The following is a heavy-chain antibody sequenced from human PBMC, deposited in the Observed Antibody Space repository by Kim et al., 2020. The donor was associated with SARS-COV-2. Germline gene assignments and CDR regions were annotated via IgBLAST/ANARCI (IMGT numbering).Heavy chain of an antibody. J-gene: IGHJ5*02. D-gene: IGHD1-7*01. V-gene: IGHV3-30*18. CDR2: ISYDGSNK. Sequence: GGSLRLSCAASGFTFNSYGIHWVRQAPGKGLEWVAVISYDGSNKYYADSVKGRFTISRDNSKNTLYLQMNSLRAEDTAVYYCAKVGIYRGTTGSNWFDP. CDR1: GFTFNSYG. CDR3: AKVGIYRGTTGSNWFDP.